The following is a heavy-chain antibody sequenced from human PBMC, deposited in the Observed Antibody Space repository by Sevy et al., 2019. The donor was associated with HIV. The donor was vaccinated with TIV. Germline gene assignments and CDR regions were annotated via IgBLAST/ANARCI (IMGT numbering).Heavy chain of an antibody. D-gene: IGHD3-3*01. CDR3: AGYFVRSGDFSYWYFDV. V-gene: IGHV1-69*13. CDR2: IIPISGRT. Sequence: GASVKVSCKAYAGSFSSYSINWVRQAPGQGLEWMGGIIPISGRTTDAENFEGRVAITADGSSRTASLELTNLRSDDTAVYYCAGYFVRSGDFSYWYFDVWGRGTPVTVSS. CDR1: AGSFSSYS. J-gene: IGHJ2*01.